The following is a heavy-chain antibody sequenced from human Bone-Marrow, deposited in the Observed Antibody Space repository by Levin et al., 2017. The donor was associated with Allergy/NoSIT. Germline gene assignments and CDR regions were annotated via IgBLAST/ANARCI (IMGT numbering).Heavy chain of an antibody. D-gene: IGHD6-19*01. CDR2: IWYDGSNK. Sequence: GGSLRLSCAASGFTFSSYGMHWVRQAPGKGLEWVAVIWYDGSNKYYADSVKGRFTISRDNSKNTLYLQMNSLRAEDTAVYYCARLGSSGGYGDFDYWGQGTLVTVSS. V-gene: IGHV3-33*01. J-gene: IGHJ4*02. CDR1: GFTFSSYG. CDR3: ARLGSSGGYGDFDY.